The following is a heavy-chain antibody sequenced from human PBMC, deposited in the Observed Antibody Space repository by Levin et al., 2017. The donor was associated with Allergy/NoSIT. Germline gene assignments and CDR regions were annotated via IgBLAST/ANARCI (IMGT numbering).Heavy chain of an antibody. Sequence: AASVKVSCKASGGTFSSYAISWVRQAPGQGLEWMGGIIPIFGTANYAQKFQGRVTITADESTSTAYMELSSLRSEDTAVYYCAREGIAAGSINWFDPWGQGTLVTVSS. CDR1: GGTFSSYA. CDR2: IIPIFGTA. J-gene: IGHJ5*02. D-gene: IGHD6-13*01. V-gene: IGHV1-69*13. CDR3: AREGIAAGSINWFDP.